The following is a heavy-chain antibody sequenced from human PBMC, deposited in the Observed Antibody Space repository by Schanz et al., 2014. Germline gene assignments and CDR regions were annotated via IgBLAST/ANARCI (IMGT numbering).Heavy chain of an antibody. CDR2: ISWESVNI. D-gene: IGHD3-22*01. J-gene: IGHJ4*02. CDR1: GFTFSNCD. Sequence: EVQLVESGGGLVQPGGSLRLSCAVSGFTFSNCDMTWVRQAPGKGLEWVSGISWESVNIDYVDSVKGRFTISRDNAKNSLYLQMNSLRAEDTAVYYCARDKGGYYPFDYWGQGSLVTVSS. CDR3: ARDKGGYYPFDY. V-gene: IGHV3-48*03.